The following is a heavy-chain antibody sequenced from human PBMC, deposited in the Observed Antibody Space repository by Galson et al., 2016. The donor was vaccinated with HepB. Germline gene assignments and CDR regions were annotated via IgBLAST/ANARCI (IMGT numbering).Heavy chain of an antibody. V-gene: IGHV3-23*01. D-gene: IGHD3-22*01. Sequence: SLRLSCAASGFTFSSYAMSWVRQAPGKGLEWVSAISGSGGRTYYADSVKGRFTISRDNSKNTLYLQMNSLRAEDTAVYSCAKQPNYYDSSGYYYGAFDYWGQGTLVTVSS. J-gene: IGHJ4*02. CDR1: GFTFSSYA. CDR3: AKQPNYYDSSGYYYGAFDY. CDR2: ISGSGGRT.